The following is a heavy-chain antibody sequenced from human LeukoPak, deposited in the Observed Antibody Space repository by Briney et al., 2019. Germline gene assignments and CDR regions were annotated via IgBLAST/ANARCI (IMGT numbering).Heavy chain of an antibody. CDR2: ISSSSSYI. CDR3: AREIFGSGSYPDF. CDR1: GFTFSSYS. D-gene: IGHD3-10*01. Sequence: GGSLRLSCAASGFTFSSYSMNWVRQAPGKGLEWVSSISSSSSYIYYADSVKGRFTISRDNAKNSLYLQMNSLRAEDTAVYYCAREIFGSGSYPDFWGQGTLVTVSS. J-gene: IGHJ4*02. V-gene: IGHV3-21*01.